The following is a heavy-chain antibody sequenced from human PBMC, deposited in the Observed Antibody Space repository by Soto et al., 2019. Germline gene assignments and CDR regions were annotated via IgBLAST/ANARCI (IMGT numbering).Heavy chain of an antibody. CDR2: VYSSGTT. V-gene: IGHV4-4*07. J-gene: IGHJ4*02. D-gene: IGHD3-10*01. CDR3: ARDIGSYAYGEGY. Sequence: SETLSLTCSVSGGSINSYWWSWIRQPAGKGLEWIGRVYSSGTTDYNPSLNSRATLSVETSKNQFSLKLSSVTAADTAVYYCARDIGSYAYGEGYWGQGIQVTVPQ. CDR1: GGSINSYW.